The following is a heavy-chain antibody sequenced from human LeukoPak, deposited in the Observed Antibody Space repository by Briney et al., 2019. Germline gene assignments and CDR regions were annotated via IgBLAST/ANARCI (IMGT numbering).Heavy chain of an antibody. CDR3: AKFGLAGSGRFHDAFDI. J-gene: IGHJ3*02. V-gene: IGHV3-23*01. CDR1: GFTLNTYG. Sequence: GGSLRLSCAASGFTLNTYGMTWVRQAPGKGLEWVSAFSGSGGSTYYADSVKGRSTISRDNSKNTLYLQMNSMRAEDTAVYYCAKFGLAGSGRFHDAFDIWGQGTMVIVSS. CDR2: FSGSGGST. D-gene: IGHD3-10*01.